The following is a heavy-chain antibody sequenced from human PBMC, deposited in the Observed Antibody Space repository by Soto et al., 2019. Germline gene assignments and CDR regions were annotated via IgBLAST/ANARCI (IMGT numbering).Heavy chain of an antibody. CDR3: ARRFRGGYSSYLDY. J-gene: IGHJ4*02. D-gene: IGHD3-22*01. V-gene: IGHV3-11*01. CDR1: AFHFSDYY. Sequence: GGSLRLSCAPSAFHFSDYYMSWIRQAPGKGLEWVSYISSSGSTIYYADSVKGRFTISRDNAKSSLYLQMNSLRAEDTAVYYCARRFRGGYSSYLDYWGQGTLVTVSS. CDR2: ISSSGSTI.